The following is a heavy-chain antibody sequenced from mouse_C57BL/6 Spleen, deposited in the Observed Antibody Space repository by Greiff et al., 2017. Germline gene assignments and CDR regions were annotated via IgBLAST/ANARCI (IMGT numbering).Heavy chain of an antibody. CDR3: VRQGGYYGLDY. V-gene: IGHV10-1*01. CDR2: IRSKSNNYAT. CDR1: GFSFNTYA. J-gene: IGHJ4*01. Sequence: EVQRVESGGGLVQPKGSLKLSCAASGFSFNTYAMNWVRQAPGTGLEWVARIRSKSNNYATYYADSVKDRFTISRDDSESMLYLQMNNLKTEDTAMYYCVRQGGYYGLDYWGQGTSVTVSS.